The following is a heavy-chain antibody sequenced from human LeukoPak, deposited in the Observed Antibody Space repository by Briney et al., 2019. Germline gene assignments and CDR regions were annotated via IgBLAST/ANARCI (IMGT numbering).Heavy chain of an antibody. V-gene: IGHV1-46*01. CDR3: ARDYYGSGTLTRGYFDY. D-gene: IGHD3-10*01. Sequence: ASVKVSCKASGYTFTSYYKHWVRQAPGQGLEWMGIINPSGGSTSYAQKFQGRVTMTRDTSTSTVYMELSSLRSEDTAVYYCARDYYGSGTLTRGYFDYWGQGTLVTVSS. J-gene: IGHJ4*02. CDR1: GYTFTSYY. CDR2: INPSGGST.